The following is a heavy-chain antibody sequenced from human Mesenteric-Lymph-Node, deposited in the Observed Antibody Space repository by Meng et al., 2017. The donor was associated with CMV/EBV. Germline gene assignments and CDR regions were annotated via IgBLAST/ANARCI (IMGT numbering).Heavy chain of an antibody. V-gene: IGHV4-31*03. J-gene: IGHJ4*02. D-gene: IGHD2-2*02. CDR2: IYYSGST. Sequence: LRLSCTVSGGSISSGGYYWSWIRQHPGKGLEWIGYIYYSGSTYYNPSLKSRVTISVDTSKNQFSLKLSSVTAADTAVYYCASLILDCSSTSCYRGRDYWGQGTLVTVSS. CDR1: GGSISSGGYY. CDR3: ASLILDCSSTSCYRGRDY.